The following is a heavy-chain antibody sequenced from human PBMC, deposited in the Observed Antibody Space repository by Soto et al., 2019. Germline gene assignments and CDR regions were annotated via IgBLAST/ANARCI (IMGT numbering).Heavy chain of an antibody. CDR3: ARFRKVTTGVAFDI. CDR1: GGSISSYY. D-gene: IGHD4-17*01. CDR2: IYYSGST. Sequence: SETLSLTCTVSGGSISSYYWSWIRQPPGKGLEWIGYIYYSGSTNYNPSLKSRVTISVDTSKNQFSLKLSSVTAADTAVYYCARFRKVTTGVAFDIWGQGTMVTVSS. J-gene: IGHJ3*02. V-gene: IGHV4-59*08.